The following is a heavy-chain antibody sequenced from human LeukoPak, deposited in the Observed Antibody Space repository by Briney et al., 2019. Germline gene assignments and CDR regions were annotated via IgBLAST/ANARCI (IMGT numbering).Heavy chain of an antibody. V-gene: IGHV3-23*01. CDR2: ISGSGGST. CDR3: ARQRRYVWEMSS. Sequence: GGSLRLSCAASGFTFSSYAMSWVRQAPGKGLEWVSAISGSGGSTYYADSVKGRFTISRDNSKNTLYLQMNSLRAEDTAVYYCARQRRYVWEMSSWGQGTLVTVSS. D-gene: IGHD3-16*01. J-gene: IGHJ5*02. CDR1: GFTFSSYA.